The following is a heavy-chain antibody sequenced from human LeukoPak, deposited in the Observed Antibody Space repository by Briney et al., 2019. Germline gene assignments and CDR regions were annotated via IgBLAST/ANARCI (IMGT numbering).Heavy chain of an antibody. Sequence: ASMKVSCKASGYTFTSNGISWVRQAPGQGLEWMGWISAYSGHTNYARDLQGRVTMTTDTAARTAYMELRSLRSDDTAMYCCARVAGGYSYGYEDYWGRGTLVTVSS. CDR3: ARVAGGYSYGYEDY. CDR2: ISAYSGHT. CDR1: GYTFTSNG. D-gene: IGHD5-18*01. V-gene: IGHV1-18*01. J-gene: IGHJ4*02.